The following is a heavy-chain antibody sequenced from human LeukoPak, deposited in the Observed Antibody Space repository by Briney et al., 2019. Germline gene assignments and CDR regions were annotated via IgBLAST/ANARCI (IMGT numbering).Heavy chain of an antibody. Sequence: GGSLRLSCAASGFTFSSYAMSWVRQAPGKGLEWVSAISGSGGSTYYADSVKGRFTISRDNAKNSLFLQVNSLSAEDTAVYYCARTYDTSAYYPPGYWGQGTLVTVSS. V-gene: IGHV3-23*01. D-gene: IGHD3-22*01. J-gene: IGHJ4*02. CDR1: GFTFSSYA. CDR2: ISGSGGST. CDR3: ARTYDTSAYYPPGY.